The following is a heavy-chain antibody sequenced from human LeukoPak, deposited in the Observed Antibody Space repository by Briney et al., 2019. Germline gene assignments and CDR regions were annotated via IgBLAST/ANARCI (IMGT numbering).Heavy chain of an antibody. CDR3: ARDHPDYDSSGHSLIQH. J-gene: IGHJ1*01. CDR2: IHYSGST. D-gene: IGHD3-22*01. Sequence: SETLSLTCTVSDGSISGSSYYWGWIRQPPGKGLEWIGSIHYSGSTYYNPSLKSRVTISVDTSKNQFSLKLNSVTATDTAVYYCARDHPDYDSSGHSLIQHWGQGTLVTVSS. CDR1: DGSISGSSYY. V-gene: IGHV4-39*02.